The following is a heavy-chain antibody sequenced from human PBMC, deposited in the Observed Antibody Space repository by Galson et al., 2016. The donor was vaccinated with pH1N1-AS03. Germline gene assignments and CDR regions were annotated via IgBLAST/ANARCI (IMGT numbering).Heavy chain of an antibody. CDR3: ARDLRSDFGNSFVAGVQFGRY. V-gene: IGHV3-48*01. D-gene: IGHD3-10*01. CDR1: VSLSGYS. Sequence: SLRLSCAASVSLSGYSVNWVRQAPGKGLEWVAYIGSSGRTISYADSVKGRFTVSRDSGKNSVELQMNSLGAEDTAVYYCARDLRSDFGNSFVAGVQFGRYWGQGTLVIVSS. J-gene: IGHJ4*02. CDR2: IGSSGRTI.